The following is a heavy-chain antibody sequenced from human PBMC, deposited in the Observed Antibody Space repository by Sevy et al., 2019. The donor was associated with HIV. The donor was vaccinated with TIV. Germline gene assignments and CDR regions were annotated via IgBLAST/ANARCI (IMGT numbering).Heavy chain of an antibody. CDR2: INPNSGGT. D-gene: IGHD6-19*01. J-gene: IGHJ4*02. CDR1: GYTFAGYS. CDR3: ARGDYNSGWYGDK. Sequence: ASVKVSCKASGYTFAGYSIHWVRQAPGQGLEWMGWINPNSGGTNYPQKFQGRVTMTRDTSISTAYMELSRLRSDDTAVYYCARGDYNSGWYGDKWGQGTLVTVSS. V-gene: IGHV1-2*02.